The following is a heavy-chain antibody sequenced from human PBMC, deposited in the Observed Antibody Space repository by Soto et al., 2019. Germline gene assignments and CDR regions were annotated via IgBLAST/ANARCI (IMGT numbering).Heavy chain of an antibody. V-gene: IGHV1-69*01. CDR2: IIPVFGTT. Sequence: QMKLVQSGPEVKKPGSSVKVSCKASGDSFGSYAVSWVRQAPGQGREWMGAIIPVFGTTNYTQKFQGRVTITADDSTTTAYMELSSLRSDDTAVYYCAREPFGRFDPWGQGTLVTVSS. CDR3: AREPFGRFDP. J-gene: IGHJ5*02. CDR1: GDSFGSYA. D-gene: IGHD3-10*01.